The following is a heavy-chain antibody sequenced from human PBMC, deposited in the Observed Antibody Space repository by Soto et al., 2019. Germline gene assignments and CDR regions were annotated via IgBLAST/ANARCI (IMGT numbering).Heavy chain of an antibody. CDR1: AFTFSDHQ. Sequence: GWGHRLPCASAAFTFSDHQINLVLQAPVMYRHVLAVIYSSLNTYYGDAVEVRFTISRDNSKNTLYLQMKSLRNEDTALYYCARAGSHFHSDSTGYWGFDYWGQGTLVT. J-gene: IGHJ4*02. D-gene: IGHD3-9*01. CDR3: ARAGSHFHSDSTGYWGFDY. V-gene: IGHV3-53*01. CDR2: IYSSLNT.